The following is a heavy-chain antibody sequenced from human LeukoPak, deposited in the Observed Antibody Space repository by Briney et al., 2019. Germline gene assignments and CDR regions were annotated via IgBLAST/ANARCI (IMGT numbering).Heavy chain of an antibody. CDR1: GFTFSSFA. CDR2: ISGSGDTT. J-gene: IGHJ4*02. V-gene: IGHV3-23*01. Sequence: GGSLRLSCAASGFTFSSFAMNWARQAPGKGLEWVPIISGSGDTTHYTDSVKGRFTVSRDNSKNTLYVQMNSLRAEDTAVYYCAKGREIDYWGLGILVTVSS. D-gene: IGHD1-26*01. CDR3: AKGREIDY.